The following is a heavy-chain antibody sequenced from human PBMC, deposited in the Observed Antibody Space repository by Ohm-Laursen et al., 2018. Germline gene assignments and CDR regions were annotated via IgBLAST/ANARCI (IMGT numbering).Heavy chain of an antibody. J-gene: IGHJ4*02. V-gene: IGHV3-23*01. CDR3: VKGRLAGAFDY. CDR2: ISNNGAGT. D-gene: IGHD2-15*01. CDR1: EFTFINAW. Sequence: SLRLSCTASEFTFINAWLTWVRQAPGKGLEWVSSISNNGAGTYYADSVKGRFTISRDNSKNTLYLQMNSLRAEDTAIYYCVKGRLAGAFDYWGQGTLVTVSS.